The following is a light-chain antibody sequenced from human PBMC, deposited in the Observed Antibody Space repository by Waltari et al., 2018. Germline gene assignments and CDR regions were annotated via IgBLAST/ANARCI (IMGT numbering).Light chain of an antibody. V-gene: IGKV3-15*01. CDR1: QSVSID. J-gene: IGKJ4*01. CDR3: QQYNKWPT. CDR2: GAS. Sequence: EIVMTQSPATLSVSPGERATLSCRASQSVSIDLVWYQQKPGQAPRLLIYGASTRATGVPAMFSGSGSGTDFTLTTSSLQSEDVAIYYCQQYNKWPTFGGGTKVDIK.